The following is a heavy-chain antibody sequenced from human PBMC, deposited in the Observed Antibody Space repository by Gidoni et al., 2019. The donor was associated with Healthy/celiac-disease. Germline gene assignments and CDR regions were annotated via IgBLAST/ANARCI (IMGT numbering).Heavy chain of an antibody. D-gene: IGHD3-10*01. J-gene: IGHJ4*02. V-gene: IGHV4-38-2*02. CDR2: IYHSGST. CDR1: GYSISSGYY. Sequence: QVQLQESGPGLVKPSETLSLTCAVSGYSISSGYYWGWIRQPPGKGLEWIGSIYHSGSTYYNPSLKSRVTISVDTSKNQFSLKLSSVTAADTAVYYCAREDDYYGSGSSDYWGQGTLVTVSS. CDR3: AREDDYYGSGSSDY.